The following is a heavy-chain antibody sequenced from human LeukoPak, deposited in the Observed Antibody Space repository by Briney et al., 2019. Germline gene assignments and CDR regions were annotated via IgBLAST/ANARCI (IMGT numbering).Heavy chain of an antibody. J-gene: IGHJ4*02. CDR1: GYTLTSYA. CDR3: AREIRIQLWSIMSY. CDR2: INAGNGNT. D-gene: IGHD5-18*01. Sequence: ASVKVSCKASGYTLTSYAMHWVRQAPGQRLEWMGWINAGNGNTKYSQKFQGRVTITRDTSASTAYMELSSLGSEDTAVYYCAREIRIQLWSIMSYWGQGTLVTVSS. V-gene: IGHV1-3*01.